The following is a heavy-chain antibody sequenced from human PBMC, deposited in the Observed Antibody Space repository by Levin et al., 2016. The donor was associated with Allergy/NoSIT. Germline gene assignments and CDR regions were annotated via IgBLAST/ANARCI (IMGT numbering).Heavy chain of an antibody. J-gene: IGHJ4*02. V-gene: IGHV3-23*01. CDR3: ADYGSGSYYNVDYFDY. Sequence: GGSLRLSCAASGFTFSSYAMSWVRQAPGKGLEWVSAISGSGGSTYYADSVKGRFTISRDNSKNTLYLQMNSLRAEDTAVYYCADYGSGSYYNVDYFDYWGQGTLVTVSS. CDR2: ISGSGGST. CDR1: GFTFSSYA. D-gene: IGHD3-10*01.